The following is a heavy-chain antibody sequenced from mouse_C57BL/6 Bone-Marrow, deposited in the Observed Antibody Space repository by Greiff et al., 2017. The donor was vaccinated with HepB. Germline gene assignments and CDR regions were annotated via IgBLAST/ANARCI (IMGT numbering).Heavy chain of an antibody. J-gene: IGHJ1*03. CDR1: GFTFSDAW. CDR2: IRNKANNHAT. D-gene: IGHD2-4*01. CDR3: TRDYYDFWYFDV. Sequence: EVMLVESGGGLVQPGGSMKLSCAASGFTFSDAWMDWVRQSPEKGLEWVAEIRNKANNHATYYAESVKGRFTISRDDSKSSVYLQMNSLRAEDTGIYYCTRDYYDFWYFDVWGTGTTVTVSS. V-gene: IGHV6-6*01.